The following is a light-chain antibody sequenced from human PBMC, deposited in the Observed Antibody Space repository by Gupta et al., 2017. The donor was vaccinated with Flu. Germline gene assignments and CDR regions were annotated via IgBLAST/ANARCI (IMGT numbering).Light chain of an antibody. CDR1: YSDVGGYNH. V-gene: IGLV2-14*01. CDR3: FSYTTSGSVV. CDR2: EVT. J-gene: IGLJ2*01. Sequence: SITISCIGTYSDVGGYNHVPWYQQYPGHAPKLMIYEVTNRPSGASHHFSGSQPGVTASLTISGLQADDEGDYCCFSYTTSGSVVFGGGTKVTVL.